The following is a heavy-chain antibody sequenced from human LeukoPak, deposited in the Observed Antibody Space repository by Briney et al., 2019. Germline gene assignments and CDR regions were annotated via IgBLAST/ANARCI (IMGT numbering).Heavy chain of an antibody. Sequence: GGSLRLSCVASGFTFNTYSMNWVRQAPGKGLEWGSYISSSSNTIYYADSVKGRFTISRDNAKNSLYLQMNSLRAEDTAVYYCARDKYSGTYYLDYWGQGTLVTVSS. CDR2: ISSSSNTI. V-gene: IGHV3-48*01. CDR1: GFTFNTYS. J-gene: IGHJ4*02. D-gene: IGHD1-26*01. CDR3: ARDKYSGTYYLDY.